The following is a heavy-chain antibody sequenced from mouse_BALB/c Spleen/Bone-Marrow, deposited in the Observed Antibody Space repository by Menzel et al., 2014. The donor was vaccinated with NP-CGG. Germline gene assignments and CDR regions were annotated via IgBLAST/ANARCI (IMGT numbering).Heavy chain of an antibody. CDR1: GYTFTDYA. J-gene: IGHJ2*01. Sequence: QVQLKQSGAELVRPGVSVKISCKGSGYTFTDYAMHWVKQSHAKSLEWIGVISTYYGDASYNQKFKGKATMTVDKSSSAAFMELTRLTSEDSANYYCAREGNGNLDYWGQGTTLTVSS. CDR3: AREGNGNLDY. D-gene: IGHD2-1*01. CDR2: ISTYYGDA. V-gene: IGHV1S137*01.